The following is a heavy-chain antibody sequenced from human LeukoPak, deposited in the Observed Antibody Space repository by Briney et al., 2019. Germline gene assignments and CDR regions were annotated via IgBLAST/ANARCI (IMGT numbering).Heavy chain of an antibody. CDR2: SSGSGGST. CDR1: GFTFSSYA. V-gene: IGHV3-23*01. D-gene: IGHD3-22*01. CDR3: AKHVTSSGYTGYYFDY. J-gene: IGHJ4*02. Sequence: GGSLRLSXAASGFTFSSYAMSWVCQAPGKGLEWVSASSGSGGSTYYADSVKGRFTISRDNSKNTLYLQMNSLRAEDTAVYYCAKHVTSSGYTGYYFDYWGQGTLVTVSS.